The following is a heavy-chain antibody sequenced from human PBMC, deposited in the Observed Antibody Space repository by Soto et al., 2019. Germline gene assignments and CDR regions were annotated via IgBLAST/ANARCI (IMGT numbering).Heavy chain of an antibody. Sequence: GGSLRLSCAASGFTFSSYAMHWVRQAPGKGLEWVAVISYDGSNKYYADSVKGRFTISRDNSKNTLYLQMNSLRAEDTAVYYCARDTGSWFGELFSAFDYWGQGTLVTVSS. V-gene: IGHV3-30-3*01. D-gene: IGHD3-10*01. CDR3: ARDTGSWFGELFSAFDY. CDR2: ISYDGSNK. CDR1: GFTFSSYA. J-gene: IGHJ4*02.